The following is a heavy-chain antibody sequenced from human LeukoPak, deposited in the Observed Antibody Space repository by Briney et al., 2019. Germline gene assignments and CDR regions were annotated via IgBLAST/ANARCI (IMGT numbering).Heavy chain of an antibody. Sequence: SQTLSLTCTVSGGSISSGSYYWSWIRQPAGKGLEWIGRIYTSGSTNYNPSLKSRVTISVDTSKNQFSLKLSSVSAADTAVYYCTREILTVIPSDSGDFWGQGTLVTVSS. D-gene: IGHD3-10*01. CDR2: IYTSGST. CDR3: TREILTVIPSDSGDF. V-gene: IGHV4-61*02. J-gene: IGHJ4*02. CDR1: GGSISSGSYY.